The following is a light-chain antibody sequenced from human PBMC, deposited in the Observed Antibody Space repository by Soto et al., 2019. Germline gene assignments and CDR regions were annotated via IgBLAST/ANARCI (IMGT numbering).Light chain of an antibody. Sequence: QSALAQPASVSGSPVQSITISCTGTRSDVGAYNSVSWYQQHPHKAPQVIIYKGTQRPSGVSNRFSGSTSGNAASLTISGLQADDEADDFCCSSAPESTYVFGTGTKLTVL. J-gene: IGLJ1*01. CDR1: RSDVGAYNS. V-gene: IGLV2-23*01. CDR3: CSSAPESTYV. CDR2: KGT.